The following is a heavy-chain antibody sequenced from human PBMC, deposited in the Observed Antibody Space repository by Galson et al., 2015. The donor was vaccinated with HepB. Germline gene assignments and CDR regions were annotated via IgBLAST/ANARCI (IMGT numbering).Heavy chain of an antibody. D-gene: IGHD1-26*01. Sequence: SVKVSCKASGYTFTNYDINWVRQAAGQGLEWMGWMNPKSGNTGYAQKFQGRVTMTRNTSIRTAYMELSSLRSEDTAVYYCATLLPYSGSYCFGYWGQGTLVTVSS. CDR1: GYTFTNYD. CDR3: ATLLPYSGSYCFGY. V-gene: IGHV1-8*01. J-gene: IGHJ4*02. CDR2: MNPKSGNT.